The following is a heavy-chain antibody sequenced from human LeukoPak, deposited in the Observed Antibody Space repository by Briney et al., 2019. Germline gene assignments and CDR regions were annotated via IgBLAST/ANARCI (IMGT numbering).Heavy chain of an antibody. D-gene: IGHD3-9*01. CDR1: GGSFSGYY. CDR2: VNHSGST. V-gene: IGHV4-34*01. J-gene: IGHJ4*02. CDR3: ARVQFVLRYFDWIDY. Sequence: SETLSLTCAVYGGSFSGYYWSWIRQPLGKGLEWIGEVNHSGSTNYNPSLKSRVTISVDTSKNQFSLKLSSVTAADTAVYYCARVQFVLRYFDWIDYWGQGTLVTVSS.